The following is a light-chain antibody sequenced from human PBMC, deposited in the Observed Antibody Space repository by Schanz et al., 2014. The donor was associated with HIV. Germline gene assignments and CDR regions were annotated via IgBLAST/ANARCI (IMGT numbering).Light chain of an antibody. Sequence: QSALTQPASVAGSPGQPITISCTGTSSDVGGYNYVSWYQQHPNKAPKLLIFDVSHRPSGVSNRFSGSKSGNTAFLLVSGLQDEDEADYYCASYGGSNNLLFGGGTKLTVL. J-gene: IGLJ2*01. V-gene: IGLV2-14*03. CDR2: DVS. CDR3: ASYGGSNNLL. CDR1: SSDVGGYNY.